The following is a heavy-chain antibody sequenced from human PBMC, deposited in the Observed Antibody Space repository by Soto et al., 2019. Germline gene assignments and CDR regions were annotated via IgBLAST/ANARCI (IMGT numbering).Heavy chain of an antibody. Sequence: XETLSLTCTVSGGSISSSSYYWGWIRQPPGKGLEWIGSIYYSGSTYYNPSLKSRVTISVDTSKNQFSLKLSSVTAADTAVYYCVIVGNTKMLLDPYDIRGQGPMVTVSS. D-gene: IGHD3-16*02. V-gene: IGHV4-39*01. J-gene: IGHJ3*02. CDR3: VIVGNTKMLLDPYDI. CDR1: GGSISSSSYY. CDR2: IYYSGST.